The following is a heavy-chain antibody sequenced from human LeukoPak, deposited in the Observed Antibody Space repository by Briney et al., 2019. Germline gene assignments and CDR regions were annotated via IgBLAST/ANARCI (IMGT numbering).Heavy chain of an antibody. D-gene: IGHD1-26*01. Sequence: SETLSLTCTVSGGSISSYYWNWIRQPPGKGLEWIGYIYYSGSTNYNPSLKSRVTISVDTSKNQFSLKLSSVTAADTAVYYCARERWELLAFDIWGQGTMVTVSS. CDR3: ARERWELLAFDI. CDR1: GGSISSYY. J-gene: IGHJ3*02. CDR2: IYYSGST. V-gene: IGHV4-59*01.